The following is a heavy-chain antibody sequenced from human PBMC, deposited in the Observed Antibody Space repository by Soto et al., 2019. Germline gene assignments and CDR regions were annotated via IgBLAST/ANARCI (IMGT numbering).Heavy chain of an antibody. CDR1: GYAFTTYG. V-gene: IGHV1-18*01. Sequence: QVHLVQSGAEVKKPGASVKVSCKGSGYAFTTYGITWVRQAPGQGLGWMGWISAHNGNTNYAQKLQGRVTVTRDTSTSTAYIELRSLRSDDTAVYYCARGRYGDYWGQGALVTVSS. CDR2: ISAHNGNT. D-gene: IGHD1-1*01. CDR3: ARGRYGDY. J-gene: IGHJ4*02.